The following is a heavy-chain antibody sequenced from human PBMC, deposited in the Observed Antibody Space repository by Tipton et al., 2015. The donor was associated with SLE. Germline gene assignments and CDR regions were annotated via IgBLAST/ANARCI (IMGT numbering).Heavy chain of an antibody. CDR1: GFTFSSYT. V-gene: IGHV4-39*01. Sequence: LRLSCAASGFTFSSYTMNWVRQAPGKGLEWIGTVYYTGDSYYNPSLKSRLTISVDTSNNQFSLTLRSATAADTAIYYCARHLGGYDTSAKNYFSFYMDVWGKGTPVTVSS. J-gene: IGHJ6*03. CDR2: VYYTGDS. CDR3: ARHLGGYDTSAKNYFSFYMDV. D-gene: IGHD6-13*01.